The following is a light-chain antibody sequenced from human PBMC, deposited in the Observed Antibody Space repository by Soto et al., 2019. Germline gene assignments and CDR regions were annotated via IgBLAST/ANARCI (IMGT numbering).Light chain of an antibody. CDR1: QNINNY. Sequence: DIQMTQSPSSLSASVGDRVTITCQASQNINNYLDWYQQKPGKAPKLLIYAASNLQSGVPSRLSGSGSGADFILTISSLQPEDAATYDCQQSYSTPRTFGQGTKVEVK. J-gene: IGKJ1*01. CDR2: AAS. CDR3: QQSYSTPRT. V-gene: IGKV1-39*01.